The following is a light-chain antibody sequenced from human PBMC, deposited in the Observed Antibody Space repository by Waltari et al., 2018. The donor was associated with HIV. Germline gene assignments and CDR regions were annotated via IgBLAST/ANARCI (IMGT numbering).Light chain of an antibody. CDR2: VNSDGSY. Sequence: QLVLTQSASASASLGASVKLTCTLSSGYTDYAIAWHQQQAEKGPRYLMKVNSDGSYSRGDGIPDRFSGSSSEAERYLTISSLQSEDEADYYCQTWDTGIRVFGGGTKLTVL. CDR1: SGYTDYA. CDR3: QTWDTGIRV. J-gene: IGLJ3*02. V-gene: IGLV4-69*01.